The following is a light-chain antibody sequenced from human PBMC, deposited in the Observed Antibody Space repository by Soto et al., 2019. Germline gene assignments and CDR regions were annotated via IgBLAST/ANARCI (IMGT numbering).Light chain of an antibody. V-gene: IGLV1-44*01. Sequence: QSVLTQPASASGTPGQRVTISCSGSSANIGSNTVNWYQQLPGTAPKLLIYSNNQRPSGVPDRFSGSKSGTSASPAISGLQSADEADYYCAAWDDSLNGVVFGGGTKLTVL. CDR1: SANIGSNT. CDR2: SNN. CDR3: AAWDDSLNGVV. J-gene: IGLJ2*01.